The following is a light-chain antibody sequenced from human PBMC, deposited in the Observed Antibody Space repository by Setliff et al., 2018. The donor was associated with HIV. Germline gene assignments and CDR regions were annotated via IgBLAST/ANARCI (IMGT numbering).Light chain of an antibody. CDR3: SSYTSTPLYV. J-gene: IGLJ1*01. V-gene: IGLV2-14*03. CDR1: SSDVGGYTY. Sequence: QSALTQPASVSGSPGQSITISCAGISSDVGGYTYVSWYQQHPGKAPKLMIYDVSNRPSGVSIRFSGSKSGNTASLTISGLQAEDEADYYCSSYTSTPLYVFGIGTKVTVL. CDR2: DVS.